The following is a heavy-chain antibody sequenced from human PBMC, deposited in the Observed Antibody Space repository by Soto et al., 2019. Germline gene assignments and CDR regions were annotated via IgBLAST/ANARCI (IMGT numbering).Heavy chain of an antibody. CDR3: GRDGEALAVPGNSLDV. J-gene: IGHJ3*01. CDR2: IKTKSGGT. D-gene: IGHD6-19*01. CDR1: GHPFTGYY. Sequence: QGQLVQPGAEGKEPGASGKASCQASGHPFTGYYMHWARQAPGQGRDWMGWIKTKSGGTNYEPTLQGWSTITRDTSISTAYMELSRLMCDDASVYYCGRDGEALAVPGNSLDVWGQGTMVTVSS. V-gene: IGHV1-2*04.